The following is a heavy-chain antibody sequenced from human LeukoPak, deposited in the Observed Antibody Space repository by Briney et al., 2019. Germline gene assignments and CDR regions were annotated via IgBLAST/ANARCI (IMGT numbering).Heavy chain of an antibody. V-gene: IGHV3-21*01. CDR3: ARDSAWSDDY. CDR1: GFTFSSYS. CDR2: ISSSSSYI. Sequence: PGGPLRLSCAASGFTFSSYSMNWVPQAPGKGLKWVSSISSSSSYIYYADSVKGRFTISRDNAKNSLYLQMNSLRAEDTAVYYCARDSAWSDDYWGQGTLVTVSS. J-gene: IGHJ4*02.